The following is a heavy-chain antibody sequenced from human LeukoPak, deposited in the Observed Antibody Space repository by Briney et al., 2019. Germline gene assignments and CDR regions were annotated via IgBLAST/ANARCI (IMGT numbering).Heavy chain of an antibody. CDR3: ASLAVAGTSAFGI. V-gene: IGHV3-21*01. J-gene: IGHJ3*02. Sequence: GGSLRLSCAASGFTFSSYSMNWVRQAPGKGLEWASSISSSSSYIYYADSVKGRFTISRDNAKNSLYLQMNSLRAEDTAVYYCASLAVAGTSAFGIWGQGTMVTVSS. CDR1: GFTFSSYS. CDR2: ISSSSSYI. D-gene: IGHD6-19*01.